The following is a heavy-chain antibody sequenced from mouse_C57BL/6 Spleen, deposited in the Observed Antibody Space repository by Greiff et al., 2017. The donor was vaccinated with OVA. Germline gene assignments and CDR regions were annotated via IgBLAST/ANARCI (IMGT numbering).Heavy chain of an antibody. CDR2: INPNNGGT. CDR1: GYTFTDYN. V-gene: IGHV1-22*01. D-gene: IGHD2-1*01. CDR3: ASYGNYVRFAY. J-gene: IGHJ3*01. Sequence: EVQLQQSGPELVKPGASVKMSCKASGYTFTDYNMHWVKQSHGKSLEWIGYINPNNGGTSYNQKFQGKATLTVNKSYSTAYMELRSLTSEDSAVYYGASYGNYVRFAYWGQGTLVTVSA.